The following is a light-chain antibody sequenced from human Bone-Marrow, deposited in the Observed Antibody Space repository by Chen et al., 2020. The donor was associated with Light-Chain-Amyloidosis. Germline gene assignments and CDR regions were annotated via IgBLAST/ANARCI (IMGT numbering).Light chain of an antibody. Sequence: SYVLTPPSPVSVAPGQTPPIACGGNNIGSTSVHRYQQTPGQAPLLVVYDDSDRPSGIPERLSGSNSGNTATLTISRVEAGDEADYYCQVWDRSSDRPVFGGGTKLTVL. CDR1: NIGSTS. J-gene: IGLJ3*02. V-gene: IGLV3-21*02. CDR2: DDS. CDR3: QVWDRSSDRPV.